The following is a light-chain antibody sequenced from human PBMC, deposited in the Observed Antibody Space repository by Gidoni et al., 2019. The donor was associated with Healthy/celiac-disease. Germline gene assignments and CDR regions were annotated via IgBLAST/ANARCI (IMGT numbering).Light chain of an antibody. CDR2: DVS. Sequence: QSALTQPASVSGSPGPSISISCTGTSSDVGSNNYVSWYQHPPGTSPQVVIRDVSHRPSGVSDRFSGSKSGNTASLTISGLQAEDEADYYCISYTVSGTYVFATGTKVTVL. CDR1: SSDVGSNNY. J-gene: IGLJ1*01. CDR3: ISYTVSGTYV. V-gene: IGLV2-14*03.